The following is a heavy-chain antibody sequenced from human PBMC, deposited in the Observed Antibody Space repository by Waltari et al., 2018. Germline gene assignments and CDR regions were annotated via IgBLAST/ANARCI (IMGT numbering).Heavy chain of an antibody. V-gene: IGHV1-2*02. CDR2: INPNSGGT. CDR1: GYTFTGYY. CDR3: AISPHCSGGSCYYYYYYYYMDV. J-gene: IGHJ6*03. D-gene: IGHD2-15*01. Sequence: QVQLVQSGAEVKKPGASVKVSCKASGYTFTGYYMHWVRQAPGQGLEWMGWINPNSGGTNYAQKFQGRVTMTRETSISTAYMGLSRLRSDDTAVYYCAISPHCSGGSCYYYYYYYYMDVWGKGTTVTVSS.